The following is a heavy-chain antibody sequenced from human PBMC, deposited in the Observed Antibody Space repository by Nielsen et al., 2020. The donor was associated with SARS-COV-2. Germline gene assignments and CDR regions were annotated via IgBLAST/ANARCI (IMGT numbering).Heavy chain of an antibody. J-gene: IGHJ4*02. Sequence: SETLSLTCAVYGGSFSGYYWSWIRQPPGKGLEWIGEINHSGSTNYNPSLKSRVTISVDTSKNQFSLKLSSVTAADTAVYYCARGPLSGYSYGYGTFDYWGQGTLVTVSS. CDR3: ARGPLSGYSYGYGTFDY. CDR2: INHSGST. V-gene: IGHV4-34*01. D-gene: IGHD5-18*01. CDR1: GGSFSGYY.